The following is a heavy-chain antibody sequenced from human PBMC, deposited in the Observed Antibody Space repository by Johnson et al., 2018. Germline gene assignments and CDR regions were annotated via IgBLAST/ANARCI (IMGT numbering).Heavy chain of an antibody. J-gene: IGHJ3*01. CDR3: VRRRGAMWVLDV. V-gene: IGHV3-30*04. CDR1: GFTFSPYA. Sequence: QVQLVQSGGGVVQPGRSLRLSCAASGFTFSPYAMHWVRQAPGKGLEWVAVKSNDGRDKYYIDSVKGRFSISRANSKNTQFLQRNSLRTDYPAVYFFVRRRGAMWVLDVWGQGTMVTVAS. CDR2: KSNDGRDK. D-gene: IGHD1-26*01.